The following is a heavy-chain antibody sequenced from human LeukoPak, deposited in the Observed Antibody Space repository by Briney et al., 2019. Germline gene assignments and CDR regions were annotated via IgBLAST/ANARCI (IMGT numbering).Heavy chain of an antibody. CDR1: GFTISNAW. V-gene: IGHV3-15*01. CDR2: IKSKTDGGTT. D-gene: IGHD6-13*01. CDR3: TTDLPYSTN. Sequence: GGTLRLSCAASGFTISNAWMSWVRQAPGKGLEWVGRIKSKTDGGTTDYAAPVKGRFTISKDDSENTLYLQMNSLKTEDTAVYYCTTDLPYSTNWGQGTLVTVSS. J-gene: IGHJ4*02.